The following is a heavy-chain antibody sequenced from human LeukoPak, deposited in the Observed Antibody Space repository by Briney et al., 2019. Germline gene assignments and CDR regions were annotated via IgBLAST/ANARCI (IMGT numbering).Heavy chain of an antibody. D-gene: IGHD3-10*01. CDR1: GFTVSSNY. V-gene: IGHV3-66*02. J-gene: IGHJ5*02. Sequence: GGSLRLSCAASGFTVSSNYMSWVRQAPGKGLEWVSVIYSGGSTYYADSVKGRFTISRDNSKNTLYLQMNSLRAEDTAVYYCAREAWYYYGSGGYSNWFDPWGQGTLVTVSS. CDR3: AREAWYYYGSGGYSNWFDP. CDR2: IYSGGST.